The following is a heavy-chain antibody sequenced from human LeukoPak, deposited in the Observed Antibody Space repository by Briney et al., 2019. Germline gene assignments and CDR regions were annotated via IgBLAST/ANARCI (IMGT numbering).Heavy chain of an antibody. D-gene: IGHD3-22*01. CDR1: GGSFSGYY. CDR2: INHSGST. J-gene: IGHJ4*02. Sequence: SETLSLTCAVYGGSFSGYYWSWIHQPPGKGLEWIGEINHSGSTNYNPSLKSRVTISVDTSKNQFSLKLSSVTAADTAVYYCAGLVGRYSSGLYYHYFDYWGQGTLVTVSS. CDR3: AGLVGRYSSGLYYHYFDY. V-gene: IGHV4-34*01.